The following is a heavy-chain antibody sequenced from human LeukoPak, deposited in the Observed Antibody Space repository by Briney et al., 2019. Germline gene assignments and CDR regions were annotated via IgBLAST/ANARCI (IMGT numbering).Heavy chain of an antibody. CDR1: GYTFTGYY. D-gene: IGHD3-10*01. V-gene: IGHV1-24*01. J-gene: IGHJ3*02. CDR3: ATGDGSARYAFDI. Sequence: ASVKVSCKASGYTFTGYYMHWVRQAPGKGLEWMGGFDPEDGETIYAQKFQGRVTMTEDTSTDTAYMELSSLRSEDTAVYYCATGDGSARYAFDIWGQGTMVTVSS. CDR2: FDPEDGET.